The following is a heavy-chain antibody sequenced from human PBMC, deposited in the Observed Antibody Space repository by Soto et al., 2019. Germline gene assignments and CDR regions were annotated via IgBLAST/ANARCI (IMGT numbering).Heavy chain of an antibody. CDR3: ERHALGVVVPAAIRT. V-gene: IGHV4-39*01. D-gene: IGHD2-15*01. CDR1: GGSISSSSYY. CDR2: IYYSGTS. J-gene: IGHJ5*02. Sequence: PSATLSLTCVVSGGSISSSSYYWDWIRQPPGKGLEWIGTIYYSGTSNYNPSLTGRVTISVDTSKNKFSLKLTSVTAEDTAVYYCERHALGVVVPAAIRTWGQGRLVNVSS.